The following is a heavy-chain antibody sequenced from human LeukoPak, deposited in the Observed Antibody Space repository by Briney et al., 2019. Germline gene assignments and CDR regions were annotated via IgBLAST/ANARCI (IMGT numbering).Heavy chain of an antibody. Sequence: SETLSLTCTVSGGSISSGSYYWSCIRQPAGKGLEWIGRIYTSGSTNYNPSLKSRVTISVDTSKNQFSLKLSSVTAADTAVYYCASGWLRYYYFDTWGQGTLVTVSS. D-gene: IGHD2-21*01. CDR1: GGSISSGSYY. V-gene: IGHV4-61*02. CDR3: ASGWLRYYYFDT. CDR2: IYTSGST. J-gene: IGHJ4*02.